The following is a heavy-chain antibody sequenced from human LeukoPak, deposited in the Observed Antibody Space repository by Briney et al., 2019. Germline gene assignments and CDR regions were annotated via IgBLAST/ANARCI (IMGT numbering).Heavy chain of an antibody. J-gene: IGHJ4*02. Sequence: PSETLSLTCTVSGGSISSSTYYWGWIRQPPGKGLEWIGSIFYSGRTYYNPSLKSRVTMSVDTSKNQFSLKLSSVTAADTAVYYCARGTVRQLVSHFDYWGQGTLVTVSS. CDR2: IFYSGRT. CDR1: GGSISSSTYY. D-gene: IGHD6-6*01. CDR3: ARGTVRQLVSHFDY. V-gene: IGHV4-39*07.